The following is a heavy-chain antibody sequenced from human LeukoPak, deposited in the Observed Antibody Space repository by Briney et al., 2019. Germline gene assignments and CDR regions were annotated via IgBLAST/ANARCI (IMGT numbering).Heavy chain of an antibody. Sequence: PSETLSLTCAVSGGSISSSNWWSWVHQPPGKGLEWIGEIYHSGSTNYNPSLKSRVTISVDKSKNQFSLKLSSVTAADTAVYYCARVRFLEWLLGYYYYGMDVWGQGTTVTVSS. D-gene: IGHD3-3*01. CDR1: GGSISSSNW. J-gene: IGHJ6*02. V-gene: IGHV4-4*02. CDR2: IYHSGST. CDR3: ARVRFLEWLLGYYYYGMDV.